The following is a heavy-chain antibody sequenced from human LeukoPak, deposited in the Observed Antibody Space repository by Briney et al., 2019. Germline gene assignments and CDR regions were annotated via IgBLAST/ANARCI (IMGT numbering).Heavy chain of an antibody. J-gene: IGHJ6*03. D-gene: IGHD1-7*01. Sequence: GASVKVSCKASGYTFTSYGISWVRQAPGQGLEWMGWISAYNGNTNYAQKLQCRVTMTTDTSTSTAYMELRSLRSDDTAVYYCARGYNWNYGSYGYYYYYMDVWGKGTTVTVSS. V-gene: IGHV1-18*01. CDR1: GYTFTSYG. CDR2: ISAYNGNT. CDR3: ARGYNWNYGSYGYYYYYMDV.